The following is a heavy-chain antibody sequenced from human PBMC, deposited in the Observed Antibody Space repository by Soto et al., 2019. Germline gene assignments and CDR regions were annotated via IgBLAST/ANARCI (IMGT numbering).Heavy chain of an antibody. Sequence: SETLSLTCTVSGGSISRYHWSWIRQPPGKRLEWLGYIYYSGSTNXNPPLKSRVTISVDTSKNQLSLKLRSVTAADTAVYYCARGALTTYFDYGGLGTLVTVSS. CDR2: IYYSGST. J-gene: IGHJ4*02. CDR3: ARGALTTYFDY. CDR1: GGSISRYH. V-gene: IGHV4-59*01.